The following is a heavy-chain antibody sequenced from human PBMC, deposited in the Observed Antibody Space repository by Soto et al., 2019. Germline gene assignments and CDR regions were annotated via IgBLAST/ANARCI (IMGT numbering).Heavy chain of an antibody. Sequence: GGSLRLSCAASGFTFSSYSMNWVRQAPGKGLEWVSSISSSSSYIYYADSVKGRFTISRDNAKNSLYLQTNSLRADDTAVYYCARGSTIFGATRYYFDYWGQGTPVTVSP. J-gene: IGHJ4*02. CDR2: ISSSSSYI. D-gene: IGHD3-3*01. CDR1: GFTFSSYS. V-gene: IGHV3-21*01. CDR3: ARGSTIFGATRYYFDY.